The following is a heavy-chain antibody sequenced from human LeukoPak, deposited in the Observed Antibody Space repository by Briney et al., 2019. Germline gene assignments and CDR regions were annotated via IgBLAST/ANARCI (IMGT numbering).Heavy chain of an antibody. V-gene: IGHV1-69*04. CDR1: GGTFSSYA. Sequence: SVKVSCKASGGTFSSYAISWVRQAPGQGLEWMGRIIPILGIANYAQKFQGRVTITADKSTSTAYMELSSLRSEDTAVYYCARSPYSSGWYDYWGQGTLVTVSS. CDR2: IIPILGIA. D-gene: IGHD6-19*01. CDR3: ARSPYSSGWYDY. J-gene: IGHJ4*02.